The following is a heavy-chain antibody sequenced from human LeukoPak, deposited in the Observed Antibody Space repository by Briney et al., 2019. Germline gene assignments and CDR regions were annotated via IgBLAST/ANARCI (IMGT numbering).Heavy chain of an antibody. CDR3: ARDPGGSGSYYQPPYYYGMDV. CDR1: EFTFSSYG. Sequence: PGGSLRLSCAASEFTFSSYGMHWVRQAPGKGLEWVAVIWYDGSNKYYADSVKGRFTISRDNSKNTLYLQMNSLRAEDTAVYYCARDPGGSGSYYQPPYYYGMDVWGQGTTVTVSS. V-gene: IGHV3-33*01. D-gene: IGHD3-10*01. J-gene: IGHJ6*02. CDR2: IWYDGSNK.